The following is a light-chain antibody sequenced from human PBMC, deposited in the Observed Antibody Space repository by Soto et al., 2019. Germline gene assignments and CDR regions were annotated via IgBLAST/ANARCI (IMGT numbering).Light chain of an antibody. V-gene: IGLV1-40*01. Sequence: QSVLTQPPSVSGAPGQRVTISCTGSSSNIGAGYDVHWYQQLPGTAPKLLIYGNSNRPSGVPDRFSGSKSGTSASLAITGLQAEDEADYYCHSYASSLSGLVFGTGTKVTVL. CDR3: HSYASSLSGLV. CDR2: GNS. CDR1: SSNIGAGYD. J-gene: IGLJ1*01.